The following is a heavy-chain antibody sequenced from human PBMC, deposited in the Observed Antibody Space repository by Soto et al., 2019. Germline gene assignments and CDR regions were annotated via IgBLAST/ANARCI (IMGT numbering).Heavy chain of an antibody. CDR1: GYTFSSYD. V-gene: IGHV1-3*01. CDR2: INAGYGNT. CDR3: ARDTGDGTFDF. Sequence: GASVQVSCKASGYTFSSYDMHWVRQAPGQRLEWMGWINAGYGNTKSSQKFQDRVTISRDTSASTAYMELTSLRSEDTAVYYCARDTGDGTFDFWGQGTLVTVSS. D-gene: IGHD7-27*01. J-gene: IGHJ4*02.